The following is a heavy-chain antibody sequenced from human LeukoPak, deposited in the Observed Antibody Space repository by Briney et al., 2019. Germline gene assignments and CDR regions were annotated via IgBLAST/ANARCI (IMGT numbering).Heavy chain of an antibody. D-gene: IGHD3-16*02. V-gene: IGHV3-7*03. CDR3: ALGELSLFYMDV. CDR1: GFTFSSYW. J-gene: IGHJ6*03. CDR2: IKQDGSEK. Sequence: GGSLRLSCAASGFTFSSYWMSWVRQAPGKGLEWVTNIKQDGSEKYYVDSVKGRFTISRDNSKNTLYLQMKSLRTEDTAVYYCALGELSLFYMDVWGKGTTVTISS.